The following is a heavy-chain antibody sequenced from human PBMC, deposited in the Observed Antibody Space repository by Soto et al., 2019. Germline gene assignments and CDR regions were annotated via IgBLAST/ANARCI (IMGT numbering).Heavy chain of an antibody. D-gene: IGHD6-13*01. Sequence: QVQLVQSGAEVKKPGSSVKVSCKASGGTFSSYAISWVRQAPGQGLEWMGGIIPIFGTANYAQKFQGRVTMTAAEATSTAYKVVSSLRSEDTAVYYCARDGGLIPSSSSWCGMDVWGQGTTVTVSS. CDR3: ARDGGLIPSSSSWCGMDV. J-gene: IGHJ6*02. CDR1: GGTFSSYA. V-gene: IGHV1-69*01. CDR2: IIPIFGTA.